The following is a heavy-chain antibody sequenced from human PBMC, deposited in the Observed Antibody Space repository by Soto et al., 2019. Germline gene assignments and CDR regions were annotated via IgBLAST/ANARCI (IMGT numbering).Heavy chain of an antibody. J-gene: IGHJ5*02. Sequence: QLQLVESGGGVVQPGGSLGLSCAVSEITFRTYAMHWVRQAPGKGLEWVAVISFDGSTRFYTDSVQGRFTVSRDNSKNTLYLQMDSLRPEDTAVYYCVRDSYSGGIYNWFDPWGQGTLVTVSS. CDR3: VRDSYSGGIYNWFDP. CDR2: ISFDGSTR. V-gene: IGHV3-30-3*01. CDR1: EITFRTYA. D-gene: IGHD1-26*01.